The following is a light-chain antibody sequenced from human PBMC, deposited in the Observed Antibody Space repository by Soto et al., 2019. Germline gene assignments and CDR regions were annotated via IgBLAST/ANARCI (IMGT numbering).Light chain of an antibody. Sequence: QSVLTQPASVSGSPGQSITISCTRASNDVGGYNYVSWYHQHPGKAPKLLIFDVSNRPSGVYNRFSGAKSGNTDSLTNPGLQAEDGADYYCSSYTSSSTVVFGGGTKLTVL. CDR2: DVS. J-gene: IGLJ2*01. CDR1: SNDVGGYNY. CDR3: SSYTSSSTVV. V-gene: IGLV2-14*01.